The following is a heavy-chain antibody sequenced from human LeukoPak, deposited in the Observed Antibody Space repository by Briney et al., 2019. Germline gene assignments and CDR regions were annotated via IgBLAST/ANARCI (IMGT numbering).Heavy chain of an antibody. V-gene: IGHV3-53*01. CDR3: AREGRDSSGPNDAFDI. CDR2: IYSGGST. D-gene: IGHD3-10*01. CDR1: GFTVSSNC. Sequence: PGGSLRLSCAASGFTVSSNCMSWVRQAPGKGLEWVSVIYSGGSTYYADSVKGRFTISRDNSKNTLYLQMNSLRAEDSAVYYCAREGRDSSGPNDAFDIWGQGTMVTVSS. J-gene: IGHJ3*02.